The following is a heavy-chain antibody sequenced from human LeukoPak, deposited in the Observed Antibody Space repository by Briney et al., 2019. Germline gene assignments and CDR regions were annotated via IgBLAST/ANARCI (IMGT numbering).Heavy chain of an antibody. CDR1: GYTFTGYY. Sequence: ASVKVSCKASGYTFTGYYMHWVRQAPGQGLEWMGWINPNSGGTNYAQKFQGRVTMTRDTSISTAYMELSRLRSDDTAVYYCARERFTMVRGVFRGGSGGWFDPWGQGTLVTVSS. J-gene: IGHJ5*02. CDR3: ARERFTMVRGVFRGGSGGWFDP. CDR2: INPNSGGT. V-gene: IGHV1-2*02. D-gene: IGHD3-10*01.